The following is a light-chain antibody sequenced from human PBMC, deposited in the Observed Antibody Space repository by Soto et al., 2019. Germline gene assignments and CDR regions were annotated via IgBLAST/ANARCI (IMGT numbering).Light chain of an antibody. V-gene: IGKV1-5*01. Sequence: DIQMTQSPSPLSASVGDRVTITCRASQSISSWLAWYQQKTGKAPKLLIYDASSLESGGPSGFSGSGSGTEFTLTISSLQPDDFATYYCQQYNSYSPWTFGQGTKVEIK. CDR3: QQYNSYSPWT. CDR2: DAS. J-gene: IGKJ1*01. CDR1: QSISSW.